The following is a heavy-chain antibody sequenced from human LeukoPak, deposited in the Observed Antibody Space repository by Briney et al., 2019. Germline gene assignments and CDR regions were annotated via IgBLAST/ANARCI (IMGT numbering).Heavy chain of an antibody. D-gene: IGHD3-16*02. CDR2: ITNDGSNK. Sequence: GGSLRLSCTASGFTFTNYAMHGVRPAPGRGVEWVACITNDGSNKYHADSMKRLFSISRDNSKNTLYLQKNSLKGYDTAVYHCVKDRYTTDLPFDYWGQGTLVSVSS. J-gene: IGHJ4*02. V-gene: IGHV3-30*18. CDR1: GFTFTNYA. CDR3: VKDRYTTDLPFDY.